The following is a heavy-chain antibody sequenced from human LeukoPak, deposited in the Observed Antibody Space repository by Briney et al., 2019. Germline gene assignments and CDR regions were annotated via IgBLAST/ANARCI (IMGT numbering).Heavy chain of an antibody. CDR3: RRSRGPFDS. CDR2: INHSGST. V-gene: IGHV4-34*01. D-gene: IGHD6-19*01. Sequence: SETMSLTCAVYGGSFSCYYWSWIRQPPGKVLEWIGEINHSGSTNYNPSLKSRVTISVDTSKNQFSLKPSSVTAADTAVYYCRRSRGPFDSWGQGTLLTVSS. CDR1: GGSFSCYY. J-gene: IGHJ4*02.